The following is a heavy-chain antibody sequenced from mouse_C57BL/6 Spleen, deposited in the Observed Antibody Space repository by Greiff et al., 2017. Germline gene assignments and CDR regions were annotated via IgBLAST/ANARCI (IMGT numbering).Heavy chain of an antibody. Sequence: VQLQQSGPELVKPGASVKLSCKASGYTFTSYDINWVKQRPGQGLEWIGWIYPRAGSNKYNEKFKGKATLTVDTTSSTAYMELHSLTSDDSAVYFCARGDEEGYFFDYWGQGTTLTVSS. V-gene: IGHV1-85*01. J-gene: IGHJ2*01. CDR1: GYTFTSYD. D-gene: IGHD3-3*01. CDR3: ARGDEEGYFFDY. CDR2: IYPRAGSN.